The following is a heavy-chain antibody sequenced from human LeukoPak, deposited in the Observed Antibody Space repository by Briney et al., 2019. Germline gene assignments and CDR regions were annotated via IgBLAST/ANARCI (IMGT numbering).Heavy chain of an antibody. CDR1: GFTFSSYA. Sequence: GGSLRLSCAASGFTFSSYAMNWVRQAPGKGLEWVSSISSSSSYIYYADSVKGRFTISRDNAKNSLYLQMSSLRAEDTAVYYCARDPEHGDYYYYYYMDVWSKGTTVTVSS. CDR2: ISSSSSYI. J-gene: IGHJ6*03. CDR3: ARDPEHGDYYYYYYMDV. V-gene: IGHV3-21*06. D-gene: IGHD4-17*01.